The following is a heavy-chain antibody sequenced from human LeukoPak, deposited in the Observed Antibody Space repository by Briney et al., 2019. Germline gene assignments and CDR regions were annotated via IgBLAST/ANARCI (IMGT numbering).Heavy chain of an antibody. J-gene: IGHJ4*02. CDR1: GFTFSTYS. Sequence: PGGSLGLSCAASGFTFSTYSMNWVRQAPGKGLEWVSYISSDNTIYYADSVRGRFTISRDNAKNSLSLQMNSLRTEDTAVYHCARAGSHRNSGYDYWGQGTLVTVSS. CDR3: ARAGSHRNSGYDY. V-gene: IGHV3-48*04. D-gene: IGHD5-12*01. CDR2: ISSDNTI.